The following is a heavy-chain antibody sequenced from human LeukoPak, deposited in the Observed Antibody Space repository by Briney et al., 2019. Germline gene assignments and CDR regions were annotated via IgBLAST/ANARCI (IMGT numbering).Heavy chain of an antibody. V-gene: IGHV3-53*01. J-gene: IGHJ4*02. Sequence: GGSLRPSCAASGFTVSSNYLSWVRQAPGKGLEWVSVIYRGGETYYADSVKGRFTISRDNSKNTLYLQMNSLRAEDTAVYYCARAQYCSGGSCYGDYWGQGTLVTVSS. CDR1: GFTVSSNY. CDR3: ARAQYCSGGSCYGDY. CDR2: IYRGGET. D-gene: IGHD2-15*01.